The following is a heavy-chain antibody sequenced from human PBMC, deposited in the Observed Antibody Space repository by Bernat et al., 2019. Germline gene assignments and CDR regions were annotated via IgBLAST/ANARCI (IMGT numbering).Heavy chain of an antibody. CDR2: INTNTGNP. J-gene: IGHJ6*03. CDR3: ARGPRSIYYYYYYMDV. Sequence: QVQLVQSGSELKKPGASVKVSCKASGYTFTSYAMNWVRQAPGQGLEWMGWINTNTGNPTYAQGFTGRFVFSLEPSVSTGYLQISSLKAEDTAVYYCARGPRSIYYYYYYMDVWGKGTTVTVSS. V-gene: IGHV7-4-1*02. D-gene: IGHD6-6*01. CDR1: GYTFTSYA.